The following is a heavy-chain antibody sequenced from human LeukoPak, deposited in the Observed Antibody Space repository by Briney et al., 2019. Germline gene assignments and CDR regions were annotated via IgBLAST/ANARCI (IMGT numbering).Heavy chain of an antibody. CDR2: IYYSGST. J-gene: IGHJ3*02. D-gene: IGHD7-27*01. Sequence: PSETLSLTCTVSGGSISSSSYYWGWIRQPPGKGLEWIGSIYYSGSTYYNPSLKSRVTISVDTSKNQFSLKLSSVTAADTAVYYCARGRRLGNDAFDIWGQGTMVTVSS. CDR1: GGSISSSSYY. V-gene: IGHV4-39*01. CDR3: ARGRRLGNDAFDI.